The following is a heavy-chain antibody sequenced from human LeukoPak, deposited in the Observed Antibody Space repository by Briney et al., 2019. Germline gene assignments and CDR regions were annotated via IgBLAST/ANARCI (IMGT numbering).Heavy chain of an antibody. CDR2: INHSGST. D-gene: IGHD6-19*01. Sequence: SETLSLTCAVYGVSFSGYYWSWIRQPPGKGLEWIGEINHSGSTNYNPSLKSRVTISVDTSKNQFSLKLSSVTAADTAVYYCARVPRRLAGTRAFDIWGQGTMVTVSS. V-gene: IGHV4-34*01. J-gene: IGHJ3*02. CDR1: GVSFSGYY. CDR3: ARVPRRLAGTRAFDI.